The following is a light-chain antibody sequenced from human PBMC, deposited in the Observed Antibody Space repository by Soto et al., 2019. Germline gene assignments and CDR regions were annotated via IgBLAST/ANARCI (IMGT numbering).Light chain of an antibody. CDR1: QGISDR. CDR3: QQRDGYPIT. V-gene: IGKV1-9*01. CDR2: SAS. J-gene: IGKJ5*01. Sequence: DIQLTQSPSFLSASVGDRVTITCRASQGISDRLAWYQQRPGKAPHLLIHSASSLQSGVPLRFSGSGSGTEFTLTISSLQPADFATYYCQQRDGYPITFGQGTRLEMK.